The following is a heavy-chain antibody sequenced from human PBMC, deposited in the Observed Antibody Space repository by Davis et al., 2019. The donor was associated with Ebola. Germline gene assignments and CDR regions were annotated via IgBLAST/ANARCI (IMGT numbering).Heavy chain of an antibody. V-gene: IGHV3-53*01. Sequence: GGSLRLSCAASGFTVSSNYMSWVRQAPGKGPEWVSVIYSGGSTYYADSVKGRFTISRDNSKNTLYLQMNSLRAEDTAVYYCASSPYYYGMDVWGQGTTVTVSS. CDR1: GFTVSSNY. CDR2: IYSGGST. J-gene: IGHJ6*02. CDR3: ASSPYYYGMDV.